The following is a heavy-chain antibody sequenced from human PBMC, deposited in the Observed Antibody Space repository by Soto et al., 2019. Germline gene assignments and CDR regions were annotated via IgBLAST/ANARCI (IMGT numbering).Heavy chain of an antibody. CDR1: GFTFSTYA. CDR2: ITGSGGST. Sequence: EVQLLESGGGLVQPGGSLRLSCAASGFTFSTYAMIWVRQAPGKGLEWVSVITGSGGSTYYADSVKGRFTISRDTSKNTLFLQMNSLRAEDTAVYYCAKDPYGDYGGIDYWGQGTMVTVSS. D-gene: IGHD4-17*01. J-gene: IGHJ4*02. V-gene: IGHV3-23*01. CDR3: AKDPYGDYGGIDY.